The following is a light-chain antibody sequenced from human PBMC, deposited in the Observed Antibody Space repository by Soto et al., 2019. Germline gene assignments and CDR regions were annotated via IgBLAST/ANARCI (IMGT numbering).Light chain of an antibody. CDR2: DAS. CDR3: QQYGSSPPVT. J-gene: IGKJ5*01. CDR1: QSVTSSY. Sequence: EIVLTQSPATLSLSPGERATLSCVASQSVTSSYLAWYQHKPGLAPRHLIYDASSRATGIPDRVSGSGSGTDFTLTISRLEPEDFAVYYCQQYGSSPPVTFGQGTRLEIK. V-gene: IGKV3D-20*01.